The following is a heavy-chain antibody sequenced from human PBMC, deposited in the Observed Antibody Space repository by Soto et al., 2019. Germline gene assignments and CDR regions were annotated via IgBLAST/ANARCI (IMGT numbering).Heavy chain of an antibody. D-gene: IGHD6-13*01. V-gene: IGHV1-18*01. CDR3: ARRPSSSWYYYFDY. CDR2: ISAYNGNT. J-gene: IGHJ4*02. Sequence: ASVKVSCKASGYTFTSYGISWVRQAPGQGLEWMGWISAYNGNTNYAQKLQGRVTMTTDTSTSTAYMELRSLRSDDTAVYYCARRPSSSWYYYFDYWRQGTLVTVSS. CDR1: GYTFTSYG.